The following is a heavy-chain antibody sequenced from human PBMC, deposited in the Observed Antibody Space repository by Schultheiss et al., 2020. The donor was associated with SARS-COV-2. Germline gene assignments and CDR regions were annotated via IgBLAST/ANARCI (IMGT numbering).Heavy chain of an antibody. J-gene: IGHJ4*02. V-gene: IGHV4-34*01. CDR2: INHSGSS. CDR1: GGSFSGYY. Sequence: SQTLSLTCAVYGGSFSGYYWSWIRQPPGKGLEWIGEINHSGSSNYNPSLKSRVTISVDTSKNQFSLKLTSVTAADTALYYCAREMGNDLYFDYWGQGTLVTVSS. CDR3: AREMGNDLYFDY. D-gene: IGHD7-27*01.